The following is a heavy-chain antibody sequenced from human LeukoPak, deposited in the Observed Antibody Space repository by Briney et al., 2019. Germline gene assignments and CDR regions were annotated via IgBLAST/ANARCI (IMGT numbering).Heavy chain of an antibody. D-gene: IGHD1-26*01. CDR1: GGSISCYY. CDR3: ARAMVGATPFQH. Sequence: KPSETPSLTXTVSGGSISCYYWSWIRQPPGKGLEGIGYIYYSGSTNYNPSLKSRVTISVDTSKNQFSLKLSSVTAADTAVYYCARAMVGATPFQHWGQGTLVTVSS. J-gene: IGHJ1*01. V-gene: IGHV4-59*01. CDR2: IYYSGST.